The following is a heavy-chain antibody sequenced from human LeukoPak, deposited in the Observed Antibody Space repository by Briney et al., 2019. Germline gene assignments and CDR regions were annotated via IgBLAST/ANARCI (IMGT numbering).Heavy chain of an antibody. CDR3: AMYYYDSSGYYPLDY. D-gene: IGHD3-22*01. CDR2: IIPIFGTA. V-gene: IGHV1-69*13. Sequence: SVKVSCKASGGTFSSYAISWVRQAPGQGLEWMGGIIPIFGTANYAQKFQGRVTITADESTSTAYMELSSLRSEDTAVYYCAMYYYDSSGYYPLDYWGQGTLVTVSS. CDR1: GGTFSSYA. J-gene: IGHJ4*02.